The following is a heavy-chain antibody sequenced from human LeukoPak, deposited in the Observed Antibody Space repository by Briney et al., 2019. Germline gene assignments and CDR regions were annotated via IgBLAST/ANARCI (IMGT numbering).Heavy chain of an antibody. CDR1: GFTFSSYE. V-gene: IGHV3-48*03. Sequence: GGSLRLSCAASGFTFSSYEMNWVRQAPGKGLEWVSYISSSGSTIYYADSVKGRFTISRDNAKNSLYLQMNSLRAEDTAVYYCARGQGYSSSWSDDGMDVWGQGTTVTVSS. CDR3: ARGQGYSSSWSDDGMDV. J-gene: IGHJ6*02. CDR2: ISSSGSTI. D-gene: IGHD6-13*01.